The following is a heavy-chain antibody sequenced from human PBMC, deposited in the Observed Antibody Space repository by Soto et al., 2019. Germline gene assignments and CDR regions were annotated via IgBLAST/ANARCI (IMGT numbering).Heavy chain of an antibody. CDR3: ATHQGVELVPLATVDWFDP. J-gene: IGHJ5*02. CDR2: ISGSGFKK. V-gene: IGHV3-23*01. D-gene: IGHD1-26*01. CDR1: GFIFENFG. Sequence: GGSLRLSCAASGFIFENFGMSWVSQAPGKGLEWISSISGSGFKKYYADSVKGRFTISRDNSNTTVYLELNNLSAEDTAVYHCATHQGVELVPLATVDWFDPWGQGSVVTVSS.